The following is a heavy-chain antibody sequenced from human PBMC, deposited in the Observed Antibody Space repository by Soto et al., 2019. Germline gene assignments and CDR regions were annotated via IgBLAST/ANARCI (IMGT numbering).Heavy chain of an antibody. CDR1: GGSISTGGYY. J-gene: IGHJ3*02. V-gene: IGHV4-31*01. CDR2: ISHSGMT. CDR3: ATVRWELHDAFDI. D-gene: IGHD4-17*01. Sequence: QVQLQESGPGLVKPSQTLSLTCTVSGGSISTGGYYWSWIRQHPGRGLEWIGYISHSGMTFSNPYPQSPVAISIGTVEDQLSLKLISVTAADTAVYYCATVRWELHDAFDILCHGTMVSGSS.